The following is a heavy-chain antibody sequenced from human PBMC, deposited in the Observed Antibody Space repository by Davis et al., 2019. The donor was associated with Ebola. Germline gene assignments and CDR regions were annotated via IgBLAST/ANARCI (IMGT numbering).Heavy chain of an antibody. Sequence: AASVKVSCKASGYSFTTYAINWVRQAPGQRLEWMGWINAGNGNTKYSQKFQGRVTITRDTSASTAYMELSSLRSEDTAVYYCARDTVYSSGWYCWGQGTLVTVSS. CDR1: GYSFTTYA. V-gene: IGHV1-3*01. J-gene: IGHJ4*02. D-gene: IGHD6-19*01. CDR2: INAGNGNT. CDR3: ARDTVYSSGWYC.